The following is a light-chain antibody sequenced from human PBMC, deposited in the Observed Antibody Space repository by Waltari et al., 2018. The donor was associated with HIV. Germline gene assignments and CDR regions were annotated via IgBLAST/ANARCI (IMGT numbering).Light chain of an antibody. CDR2: DVG. Sequence: QSALTQPASVSGSPGQSITISCTGTSSDVGGYNYVSWYQQHPGKSPKLRIYDVGNRPSGVSTRFSGSKSGNTASLTISGLQAEDEADYYCSSYTSSSTLVVFGGGTKLTVL. CDR3: SSYTSSSTLVV. CDR1: SSDVGGYNY. J-gene: IGLJ2*01. V-gene: IGLV2-14*03.